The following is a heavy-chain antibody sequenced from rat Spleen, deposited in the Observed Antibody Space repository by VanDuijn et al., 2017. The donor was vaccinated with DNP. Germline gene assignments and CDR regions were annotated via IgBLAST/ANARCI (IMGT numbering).Heavy chain of an antibody. D-gene: IGHD5-1*01. CDR2: ISYSGST. Sequence: EVQLQESGPGLVKPSQSLSLTCSVTGYAITSNHWGWIRKFPGNKMEWIGHISYSGSTSYNPSLKSRISITRDTSRNQFFLQVNSVATEDTATYYCAIQLGVFDYWGQGVMVTVSS. CDR3: AIQLGVFDY. V-gene: IGHV3-1*01. CDR1: GYAITSNH. J-gene: IGHJ2*01.